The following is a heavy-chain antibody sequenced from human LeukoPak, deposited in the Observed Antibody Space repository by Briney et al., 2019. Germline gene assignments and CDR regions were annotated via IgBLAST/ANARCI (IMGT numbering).Heavy chain of an antibody. CDR1: GGSVSSGSSY. V-gene: IGHV4-61*01. D-gene: IGHD1-1*01. Sequence: SETLSLTCTVSGGSVSSGSSYWSWIRQPPGKGLEWIAFIYYSGSTNYNPSLKSRVTISVDTSKNQFSLKLSSVTAADTAVYYCARSRLGTMDVYFDYWGQGTLVTVSS. J-gene: IGHJ4*02. CDR3: ARSRLGTMDVYFDY. CDR2: IYYSGST.